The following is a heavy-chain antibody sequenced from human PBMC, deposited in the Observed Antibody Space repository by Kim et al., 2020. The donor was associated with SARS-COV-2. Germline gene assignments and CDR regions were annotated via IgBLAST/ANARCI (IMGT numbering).Heavy chain of an antibody. J-gene: IGHJ4*02. V-gene: IGHV1-69*01. D-gene: IGHD3-22*01. Sequence: QKFQGRVTITADESTGTAYMELSSLRSEDTAVYYCARDPHYYDSSGYYDYWGQGTLVTVSS. CDR3: ARDPHYYDSSGYYDY.